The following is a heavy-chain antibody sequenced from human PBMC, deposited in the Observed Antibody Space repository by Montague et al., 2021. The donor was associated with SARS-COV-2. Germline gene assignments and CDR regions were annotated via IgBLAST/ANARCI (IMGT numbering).Heavy chain of an antibody. CDR1: GGSFSRYY. J-gene: IGHJ6*03. V-gene: IGHV4-34*01. CDR3: ARLGDGIVPSPILGLGPYYSFYYMDV. D-gene: IGHD2-2*02. CDR2: ISHNGNT. Sequence: LTCAVSGGSFSRYYWSWIRQPPGKGLEWIGEISHNGNTKYNPSLQSRVSISLDTSRNQFSLKVSSVTAADTAIYYCARLGDGIVPSPILGLGPYYSFYYMDVGGKGTTVTVSS.